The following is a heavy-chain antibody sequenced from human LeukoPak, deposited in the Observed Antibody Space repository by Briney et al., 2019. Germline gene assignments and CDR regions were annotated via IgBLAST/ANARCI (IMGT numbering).Heavy chain of an antibody. CDR1: GGSISSSSYY. CDR2: IYYSGST. J-gene: IGHJ4*02. D-gene: IGHD1-20*01. Sequence: SETLSLTYTVSGGSISSSSYYWGWIRQPPGKGLEWIGSIYYSGSTSYNPSLKSRVTISVDTSKNQFSLKLSSVTAADTAVYYCASGRYNWNDAGYWGQGTLVTVSS. CDR3: ASGRYNWNDAGY. V-gene: IGHV4-39*01.